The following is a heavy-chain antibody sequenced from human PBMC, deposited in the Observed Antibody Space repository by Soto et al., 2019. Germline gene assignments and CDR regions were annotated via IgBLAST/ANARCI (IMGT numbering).Heavy chain of an antibody. Sequence: GASVKVSCKASGGTFSSYAISWVRQAPGQGLEWMGGIIPILGTANYAQKFQGRVTITADKSTSTAYMELSSLRSEDTAVYYCASRIAARLHDAFDIWGQGTMVTVSS. D-gene: IGHD6-6*01. J-gene: IGHJ3*02. CDR3: ASRIAARLHDAFDI. CDR2: IIPILGTA. V-gene: IGHV1-69*10. CDR1: GGTFSSYA.